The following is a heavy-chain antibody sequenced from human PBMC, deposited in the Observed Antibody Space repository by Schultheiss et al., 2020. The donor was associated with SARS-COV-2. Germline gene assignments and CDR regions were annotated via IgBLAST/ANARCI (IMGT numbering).Heavy chain of an antibody. CDR1: GYSISSGYY. D-gene: IGHD2-2*01. Sequence: SETLSLTCAVSGYSISSGYYWGWIRQPPGKGLEWIGSIYHSGSTNYNPSLKSRVTISVDTSKNQFSLKLSSVTAADTAVYYCARGVRRTIFDYWGQGTLVTVSS. V-gene: IGHV4-38-2*01. CDR3: ARGVRRTIFDY. J-gene: IGHJ4*02. CDR2: IYHSGST.